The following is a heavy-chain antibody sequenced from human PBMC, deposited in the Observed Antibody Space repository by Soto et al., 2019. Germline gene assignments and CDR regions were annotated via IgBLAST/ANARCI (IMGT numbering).Heavy chain of an antibody. CDR1: GYSFTSYW. D-gene: IGHD3-9*01. J-gene: IGHJ6*02. V-gene: IGHV5-51*01. Sequence: PGESLKISCKGSGYSFTSYWIGWVRQMPGKGLEWMGIIYPGDSDTRYSPSFQGQVTISADKSISTAYLQWGSLKASDTAMYYCARHNGDYDILTGSRQYYYYGMDVWGQGTTVTVSS. CDR2: IYPGDSDT. CDR3: ARHNGDYDILTGSRQYYYYGMDV.